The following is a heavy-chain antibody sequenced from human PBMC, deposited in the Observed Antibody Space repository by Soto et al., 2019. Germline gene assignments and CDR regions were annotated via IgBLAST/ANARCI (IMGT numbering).Heavy chain of an antibody. V-gene: IGHV3-48*01. CDR3: TRGYTGYAQAGLDS. J-gene: IGHJ4*02. D-gene: IGHD5-12*01. Sequence: EVRLVESGGGLVQPGGSLRLSCAASGFTFSIYSMNWVRQAPGKGLEWVSYITSSGSATYYADTVKGRFTISRDNAKNSLYLQMNSLRAEDTAVYYCTRGYTGYAQAGLDSWGQGTLVTVSA. CDR2: ITSSGSAT. CDR1: GFTFSIYS.